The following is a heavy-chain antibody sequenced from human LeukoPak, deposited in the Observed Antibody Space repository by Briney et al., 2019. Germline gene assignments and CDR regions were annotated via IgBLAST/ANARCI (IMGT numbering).Heavy chain of an antibody. J-gene: IGHJ4*02. CDR1: GGSISSYY. CDR3: AREGAPSYYDSSGYFDY. CDR2: IYYSGST. V-gene: IGHV4-59*01. Sequence: SETLSLTCTVSGGSISSYYWSWIRQPPGKGLEWIGYIYYSGSTNYNPSLKSRVTISVDTSKNQFSLKLSSVTAADTAVYYCAREGAPSYYDSSGYFDYWGQGTLVTVSS. D-gene: IGHD3-22*01.